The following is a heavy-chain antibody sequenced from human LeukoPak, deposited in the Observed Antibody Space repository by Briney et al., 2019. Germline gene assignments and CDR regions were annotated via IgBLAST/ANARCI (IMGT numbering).Heavy chain of an antibody. J-gene: IGHJ5*02. CDR3: ARDYDILTAYPPTQLFDP. Sequence: SETLSLTCAVYGGSFSGYYWSWIRQPPGKGLEWIGEINHSGSTNYNPSLKSRVTISVDTSKNQFSLKLSSVTAADTAVYYCARDYDILTAYPPTQLFDPWGQGTLVTVSS. CDR1: GGSFSGYY. D-gene: IGHD3-9*01. V-gene: IGHV4-34*01. CDR2: INHSGST.